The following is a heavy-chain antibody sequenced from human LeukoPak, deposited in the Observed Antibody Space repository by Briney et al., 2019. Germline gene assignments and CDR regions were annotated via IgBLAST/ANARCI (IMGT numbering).Heavy chain of an antibody. CDR1: GYTFTSYG. V-gene: IGHV1-18*01. J-gene: IGHJ6*03. CDR2: ISAYNGNT. CDR3: ARRRWELLGGYYYYYMDV. D-gene: IGHD1-26*01. Sequence: GASVKVSCKASGYTFTSYGISWVRQAPGQGLEWMGWISAYNGNTNYAQKLQGRVTMTTDTSTSTAYMELRSLRSDDTAMYYCARRRWELLGGYYYYYMDVWGKGTTVTVSS.